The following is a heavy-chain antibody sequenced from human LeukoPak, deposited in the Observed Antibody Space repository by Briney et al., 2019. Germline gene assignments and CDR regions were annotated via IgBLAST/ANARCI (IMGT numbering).Heavy chain of an antibody. CDR3: ARDQPYLAVLGYYYYGMDV. CDR2: ISYDGSNK. CDR1: GFTFSSYA. Sequence: PGRSLRLSCAASGFTFSSYAMHWVRQAPGKGLEWVAVISYDGSNKYYADSVKGRFTISRDNSKNTLYLQMNSLRAEDTAVYYCARDQPYLAVLGYYYYGMDVWGQGTTVTVSS. D-gene: IGHD3-16*01. V-gene: IGHV3-30-3*01. J-gene: IGHJ6*02.